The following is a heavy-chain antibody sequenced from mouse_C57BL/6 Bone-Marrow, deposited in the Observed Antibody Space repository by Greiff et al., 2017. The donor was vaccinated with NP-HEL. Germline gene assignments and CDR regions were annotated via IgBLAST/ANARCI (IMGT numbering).Heavy chain of an antibody. CDR1: GYTFTSYW. D-gene: IGHD1-1*01. V-gene: IGHV1-50*01. CDR3: AREGYYGSSYVVYAMDY. Sequence: VQLQQPGAELVKPGASVKLSCKASGYTFTSYWMQWVKQRPGQGLEWIGEIDPSDSYTNYNQKFKGKATLTVDTSSSTAYMQLSSLTSEDSAVYYCAREGYYGSSYVVYAMDYWGQGTSATVSS. CDR2: IDPSDSYT. J-gene: IGHJ4*01.